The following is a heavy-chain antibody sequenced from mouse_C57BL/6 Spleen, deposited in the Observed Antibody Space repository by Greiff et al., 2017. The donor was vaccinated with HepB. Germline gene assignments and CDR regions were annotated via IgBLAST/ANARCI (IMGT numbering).Heavy chain of an antibody. V-gene: IGHV1-64*01. CDR3: ARAPNWDGFAY. CDR1: GYTFTSYW. CDR2: IHPNSGST. Sequence: VQLQQPGAELVKPGASVKLSCKASGYTFTSYWMHWVKQRPGQGLEWMGMIHPNSGSTNYNEKFKSKATLTVDKSSSTAYMQLSSLTSEDAAVYYCARAPNWDGFAYWGQGTLVTVSA. J-gene: IGHJ3*01. D-gene: IGHD4-1*01.